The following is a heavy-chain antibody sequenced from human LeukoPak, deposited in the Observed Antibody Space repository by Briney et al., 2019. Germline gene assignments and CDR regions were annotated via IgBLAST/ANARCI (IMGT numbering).Heavy chain of an antibody. CDR1: GFTFSSYG. D-gene: IGHD5-24*01. CDR3: AREEDGYNYGY. J-gene: IGHJ4*02. V-gene: IGHV3-33*01. CDR2: IWYDGRNK. Sequence: GGSLRLSCAASGFTFSSYGMHWVRQAPGKGLEWVAVIWYDGRNKYYADSVKGRFTISRDNSKNTMYLQMNSLRAEDTAVYYCAREEDGYNYGYWGQGTLVTVSS.